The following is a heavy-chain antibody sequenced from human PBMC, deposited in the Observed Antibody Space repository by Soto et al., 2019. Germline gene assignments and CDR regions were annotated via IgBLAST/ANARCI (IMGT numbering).Heavy chain of an antibody. J-gene: IGHJ4*02. Sequence: GGSLRLSCAASGFTFSSYAMSWVRQAPGKGLEWVSAISGSGASTYYADSVKGRFTISRDNSKNTLYLQMNSLRAEDTAVYYCAKGEGWNYVGYFDYWGQGTLVTVSS. D-gene: IGHD1-7*01. CDR3: AKGEGWNYVGYFDY. CDR1: GFTFSSYA. CDR2: ISGSGAST. V-gene: IGHV3-23*01.